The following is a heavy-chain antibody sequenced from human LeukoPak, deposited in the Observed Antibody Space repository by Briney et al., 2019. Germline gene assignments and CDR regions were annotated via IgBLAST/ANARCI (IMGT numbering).Heavy chain of an antibody. D-gene: IGHD6-19*01. V-gene: IGHV1-18*01. CDR1: GFTFTRYG. CDR3: ARDPSNTSGWYAWADC. Sequence: ASVKVSCKASGFTFTRYGISWVRQAPGQGLKWMAWISAYNGDTKYAQKFQGRLTMTTDTSTSTAYMELRSLRSDDTAVYYCARDPSNTSGWYAWADCWGQGTLVTVSS. J-gene: IGHJ4*02. CDR2: ISAYNGDT.